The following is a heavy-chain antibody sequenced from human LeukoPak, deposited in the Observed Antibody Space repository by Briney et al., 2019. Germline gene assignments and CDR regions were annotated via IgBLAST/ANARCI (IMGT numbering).Heavy chain of an antibody. CDR3: ARDKGRGYSSNWSNFGDH. V-gene: IGHV1-2*02. D-gene: IGHD6-13*01. CDR1: GYTFTGNY. J-gene: IGHJ4*02. CDR2: INPNNGGT. Sequence: WASVKVSCKASGYTFTGNYMHWVRQAPGQGLEWMGWINPNNGGTKYAQKFQGRVTMTRDTSISTAYMELSRLRSDDTAVYYCARDKGRGYSSNWSNFGDHWGQGTLVTVSS.